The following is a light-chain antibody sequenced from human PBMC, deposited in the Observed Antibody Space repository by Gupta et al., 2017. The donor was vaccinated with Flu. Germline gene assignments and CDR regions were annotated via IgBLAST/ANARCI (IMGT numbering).Light chain of an antibody. V-gene: IGKV4-1*01. J-gene: IGKJ1*01. CDR1: QSVLYSSNNKNY. CDR2: CAS. CDR3: HQYATTPWT. Sequence: SLGERATINCKSSQSVLYSSNNKNYLAWYQHKSGQPPRLLIYCASTRESGVPDRFSGSGSGTDFTLTISSLQAEDVAVYYCHQYATTPWTFGQGTKVEIK.